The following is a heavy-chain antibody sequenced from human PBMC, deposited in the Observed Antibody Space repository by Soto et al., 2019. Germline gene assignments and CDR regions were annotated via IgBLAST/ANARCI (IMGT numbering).Heavy chain of an antibody. CDR3: ARHLSNFRYYYAMDV. D-gene: IGHD4-4*01. CDR1: GYSFTSYW. J-gene: IGHJ6*02. V-gene: IGHV5-51*01. CDR2: IYPGDSDT. Sequence: GESLKISCKGSGYSFTSYWIGWVRQMPGKGLEWMGIIYPGDSDTRYSPSFQGQVTISADKSISTAYLQWSSLKASDTAMYYCARHLSNFRYYYAMDVWGQGTTVTVSS.